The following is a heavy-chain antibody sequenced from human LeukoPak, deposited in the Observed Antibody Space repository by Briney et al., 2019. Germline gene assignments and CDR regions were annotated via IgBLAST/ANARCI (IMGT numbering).Heavy chain of an antibody. CDR1: GGSISSYY. CDR3: ARDMTTYYYDSSGYYSPRDAFDI. Sequence: KPSETLSLTCTVSGGSISSYYWSWIRQPPGKGLEWIGYIYHSGSTNYNPSLKSRVTISVDTSKNQFSLKLSSVTAADTAVHYCARDMTTYYYDSSGYYSPRDAFDIWGQGTMVTVSS. D-gene: IGHD3-22*01. CDR2: IYHSGST. V-gene: IGHV4-59*01. J-gene: IGHJ3*02.